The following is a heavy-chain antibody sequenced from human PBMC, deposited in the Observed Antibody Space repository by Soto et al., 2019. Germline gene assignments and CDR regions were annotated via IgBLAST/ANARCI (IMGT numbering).Heavy chain of an antibody. CDR1: GFTFSDYY. Sequence: QVQLVESGGGLVKPGGSLRLSCAASGFTFSDYYMSWIRQAPGKGLEWVSYISSSSSYTNYADSVKGRFTISRDNAKNSLYLQMSSLRAEDTAVYYCARDEAIFGVDPMGPDYWGQGTLGPVSS. D-gene: IGHD3-3*01. V-gene: IGHV3-11*06. CDR2: ISSSSSYT. CDR3: ARDEAIFGVDPMGPDY. J-gene: IGHJ4*02.